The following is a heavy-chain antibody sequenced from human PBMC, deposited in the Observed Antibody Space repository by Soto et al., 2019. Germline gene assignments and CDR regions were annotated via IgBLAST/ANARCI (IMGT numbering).Heavy chain of an antibody. CDR2: ISGSGGST. D-gene: IGHD2-2*01. Sequence: EVQLLESGGGLVQPGESLRLSCAAAGFTFGGYAMNWVRQGPGKGLKWVSAISGSGGSTFYADSVKGRFTISRDNSKNTLYLQMTSLRAEDTAVYFCAKDRGSTSGGFDYWGQGTLVTVSS. V-gene: IGHV3-23*01. CDR1: GFTFGGYA. J-gene: IGHJ4*02. CDR3: AKDRGSTSGGFDY.